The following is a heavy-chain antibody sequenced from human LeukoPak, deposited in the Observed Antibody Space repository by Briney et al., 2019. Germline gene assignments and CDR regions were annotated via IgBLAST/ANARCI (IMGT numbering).Heavy chain of an antibody. J-gene: IGHJ4*02. D-gene: IGHD2-8*01. CDR1: GGSISSSTYY. Sequence: PSETLSLTCTVSGGSISSSTYYWGWVRQPPGKGLGWIGSIFYSGSTYYNPSLKSRVTISVDTSKNQFSLKLSSVTAADTAVYYCARLEAVYAPFDYWGQGTLVTVSS. V-gene: IGHV4-39*01. CDR3: ARLEAVYAPFDY. CDR2: IFYSGST.